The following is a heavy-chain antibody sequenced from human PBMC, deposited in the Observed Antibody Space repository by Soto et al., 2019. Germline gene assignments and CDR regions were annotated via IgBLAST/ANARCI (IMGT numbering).Heavy chain of an antibody. Sequence: EVQLVESGGGLVQPGGSLKLSCAASGITFSGSSMHWVRQASGKGLVWVGRIRSKANSYATADAASVKGRLTISRDDSKNMAYLQMNRLYTEEAAVYYGTSGMGSGYGLGFDYWGQGTLVTVSS. CDR2: IRSKANSYAT. V-gene: IGHV3-73*01. D-gene: IGHD5-12*01. J-gene: IGHJ4*02. CDR1: GITFSGSS. CDR3: TSGMGSGYGLGFDY.